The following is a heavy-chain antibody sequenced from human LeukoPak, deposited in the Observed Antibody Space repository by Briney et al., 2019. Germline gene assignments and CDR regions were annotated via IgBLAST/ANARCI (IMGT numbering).Heavy chain of an antibody. CDR3: ARDQSIMGPTTVDY. Sequence: GGSLRLSCAASGITFSTSWMHWVRQAPGKGLVWVSRISRDGSNTIYADSVRGRFTISRDNAKNTLYLQMNSLRAEDTAVYYCARDQSIMGPTTVDYWGQGTLVTVSS. J-gene: IGHJ4*02. CDR1: GITFSTSW. CDR2: ISRDGSNT. D-gene: IGHD1-26*01. V-gene: IGHV3-74*01.